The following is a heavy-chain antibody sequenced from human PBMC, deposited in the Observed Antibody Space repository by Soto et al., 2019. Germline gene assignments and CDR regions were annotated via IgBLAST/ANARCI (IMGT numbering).Heavy chain of an antibody. CDR1: GGSISSYY. V-gene: IGHV4-59*01. CDR3: ARVSASGYDSYFDY. J-gene: IGHJ4*02. Sequence: SETLSLTCTVSGGSISSYYWSWIRQPPGKGLEWNGYIYYSGSTNYNPSLKSRVTISVDTSKNQFSLKLSSVTAADTAVYYCARVSASGYDSYFDYWGRGTLVTVSS. D-gene: IGHD5-12*01. CDR2: IYYSGST.